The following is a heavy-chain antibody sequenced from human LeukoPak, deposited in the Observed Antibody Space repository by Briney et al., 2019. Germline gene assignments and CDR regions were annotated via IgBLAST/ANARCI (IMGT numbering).Heavy chain of an antibody. J-gene: IGHJ4*02. Sequence: GRSLRLSCAASGFTFSSYGMHWVRQAPGKGLEWVAVISYDGSNKYYADSVKGRFTISRDNSKNTLYLQMNSLRAEDTAVYYCARRVITFGGVIVFHYFDYWGQGTLVTVSS. D-gene: IGHD3-16*02. V-gene: IGHV3-30*03. CDR3: ARRVITFGGVIVFHYFDY. CDR1: GFTFSSYG. CDR2: ISYDGSNK.